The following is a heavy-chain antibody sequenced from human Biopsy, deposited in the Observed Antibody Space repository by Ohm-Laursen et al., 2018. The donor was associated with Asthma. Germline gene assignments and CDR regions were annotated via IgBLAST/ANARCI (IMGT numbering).Heavy chain of an antibody. Sequence: GSSVKVSCKASGGMFGNYAISWVRQAPGLGLEWMGGIFPIFCSSNYAQRFQGRVTITADIFTRTAYMELSSLRSEDTAVYCCARTYYDFLTGQVNDAFAIWGQGTMVTVSS. D-gene: IGHD3-9*01. CDR3: ARTYYDFLTGQVNDAFAI. CDR2: IFPIFCSS. V-gene: IGHV1-69*06. CDR1: GGMFGNYA. J-gene: IGHJ3*02.